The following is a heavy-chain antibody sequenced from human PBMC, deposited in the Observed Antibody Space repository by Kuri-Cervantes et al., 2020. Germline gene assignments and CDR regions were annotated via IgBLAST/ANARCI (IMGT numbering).Heavy chain of an antibody. CDR3: AKDMAYRYRYGYVDN. V-gene: IGHV3-9*01. D-gene: IGHD5-18*01. CDR1: GFIFSSYD. J-gene: IGHJ4*01. Sequence: SSAAAGFIFSSYDKPWVQEAPGKGLKWVSGISWNSGYIGYAYSVKGRFTISRDYAKNSLYLQMNSLRAEDTDLYYCAKDMAYRYRYGYVDNWGQGTLVTVSS. CDR2: ISWNSGYI.